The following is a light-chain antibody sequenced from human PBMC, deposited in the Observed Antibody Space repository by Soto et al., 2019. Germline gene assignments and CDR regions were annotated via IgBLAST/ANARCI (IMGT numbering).Light chain of an antibody. J-gene: IGKJ1*01. CDR2: DAS. CDR3: QQDNSYSEA. CDR1: QTISSW. Sequence: DIPMTQSPSPLSGSLRDRVTITCRASQTISSWLAWYQQKPGKAPKLLIYDASSLESGVPSRFSGSGSGTEFTLTISSLQPDDFATYYCQQDNSYSEAFGQGTKVDIK. V-gene: IGKV1-5*01.